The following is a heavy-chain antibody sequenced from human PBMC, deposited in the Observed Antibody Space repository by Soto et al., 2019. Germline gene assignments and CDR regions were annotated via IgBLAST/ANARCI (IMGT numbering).Heavy chain of an antibody. CDR1: GGSISSSGYY. CDR2: IYDSGNT. D-gene: IGHD5-12*01. CDR3: AREEGGGYDHRWFDP. Sequence: QVQLQESGPGLVKPSQTLSLTCTVSGGSISSSGYYWSWIRQHPGKGLEWIGYIYDSGNTYYTPSLKSRVTISVDTSKNQFSLKLSSVTAADTAVYYCAREEGGGYDHRWFDPWGQGTLVTVSS. J-gene: IGHJ5*02. V-gene: IGHV4-31*03.